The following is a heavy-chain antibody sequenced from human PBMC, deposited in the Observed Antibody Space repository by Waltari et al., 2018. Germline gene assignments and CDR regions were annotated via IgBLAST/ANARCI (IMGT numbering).Heavy chain of an antibody. CDR2: TTHAGST. CDR1: GGSFSVYH. Sequence: QVQLQQWGAGLLKPSETLPLTCGVSGGSFSVYHWSWISPPTGKGLEWMGATTHAGSTNNNPCLKRRATISVDTSRNQFSLGRRSVTAADTAVYYCAGGSPVWKLGVTRRKGNEYFQDWGQGTLVTASS. D-gene: IGHD1-26*01. V-gene: IGHV4-34*04. J-gene: IGHJ1*01. CDR3: AGGSPVWKLGVTRRKGNEYFQD.